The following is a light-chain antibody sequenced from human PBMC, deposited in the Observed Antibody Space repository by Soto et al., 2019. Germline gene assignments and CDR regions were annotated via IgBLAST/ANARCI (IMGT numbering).Light chain of an antibody. Sequence: ETLMTQTPATLSVSPGERATLSCRASHSVGSLLAWYQQKPGQAPRLLFYGASTGATGLPARFSGSGSGTEFTLTINSLQAEDCAVYYCQQYYNWPRTFGQGTRLEIK. CDR1: HSVGSL. J-gene: IGKJ5*01. CDR3: QQYYNWPRT. CDR2: GAS. V-gene: IGKV3-15*01.